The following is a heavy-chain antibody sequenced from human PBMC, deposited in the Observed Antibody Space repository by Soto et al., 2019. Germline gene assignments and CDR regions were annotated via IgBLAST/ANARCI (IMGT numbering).Heavy chain of an antibody. V-gene: IGHV3-30-3*01. CDR3: ARPRWRDDYNWGYFDL. CDR2: ISYDGSNK. D-gene: IGHD4-4*01. CDR1: GFTFSSYA. J-gene: IGHJ2*01. Sequence: QVQLVESGGGVVQPGRSLRLSCAASGFTFSSYAMHWVRQAPGKGLEWVAVISYDGSNKYYADSVKGRFTISRDNXKXXLYLQMNSLRAEDTAVYYCARPRWRDDYNWGYFDLWGRGTLVTVSS.